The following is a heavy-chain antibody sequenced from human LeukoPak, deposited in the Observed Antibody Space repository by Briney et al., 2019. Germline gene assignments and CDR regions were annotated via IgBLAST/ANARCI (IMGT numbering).Heavy chain of an antibody. CDR2: INNDGSGT. D-gene: IGHD3-3*01. J-gene: IGHJ4*02. V-gene: IGHV3-74*01. Sequence: PGGSLRLSCAASGFTFSSYWMHWVRQAPGKGPVWVSRINNDGSGTTYADSVKGRFTISRDDAKNTLYLQMNSLRAEDTAVYFCAKDLDIGVAILPFDYWGQGILVTVSS. CDR1: GFTFSSYW. CDR3: AKDLDIGVAILPFDY.